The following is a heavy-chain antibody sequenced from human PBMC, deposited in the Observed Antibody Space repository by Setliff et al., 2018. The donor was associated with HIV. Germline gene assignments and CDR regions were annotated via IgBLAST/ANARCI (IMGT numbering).Heavy chain of an antibody. CDR1: GESFSRYY. CDR2: IYYTGTT. CDR3: ARDVGEQLDV. J-gene: IGHJ6*04. V-gene: IGHV4-31*03. Sequence: TLSLTCSVSGESFSRYYFTWIRQHPGKGLEWIGCIYYTGTTYYNPSLENRVTMSVDTSKNQVSLKLTSVTAADTAVYYCARDVGEQLDVWGKGTTVTVSS.